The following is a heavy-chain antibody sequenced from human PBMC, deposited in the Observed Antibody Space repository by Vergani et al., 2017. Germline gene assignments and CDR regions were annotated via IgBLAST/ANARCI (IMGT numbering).Heavy chain of an antibody. J-gene: IGHJ4*02. CDR2: IKSKTDGGTT. D-gene: IGHD3-9*01. Sequence: VQLQESGPGLVKPSQTLSLTCTVSGGSISSGGYYWSWIRQPPGKGLEWVGRIKSKTDGGTTDYAAPVKGRFTISRDDSKNTLYLQMNSLKTEDTAVYYCTTDHKVTFGDILTGYYFSDYWGQGTLVTVSS. CDR3: TTDHKVTFGDILTGYYFSDY. CDR1: GGSISSGGYY. V-gene: IGHV3-15*01.